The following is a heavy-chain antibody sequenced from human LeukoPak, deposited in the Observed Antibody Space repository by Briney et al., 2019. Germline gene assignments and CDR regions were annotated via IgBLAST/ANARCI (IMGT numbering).Heavy chain of an antibody. CDR1: GFTFSSYG. V-gene: IGHV3-23*01. D-gene: IGHD3-9*01. CDR3: AKAGGLRYFDWTG. J-gene: IGHJ4*02. CDR2: ISGSGGST. Sequence: GGTLRLSCAASGFTFSSYGMSWVRQAPGKGLEWVSAISGSGGSTYYADSVKGRFTTSRDNSKNTLYLQMNSLRAEDTAVYYCAKAGGLRYFDWTGWGQGTLVTVSS.